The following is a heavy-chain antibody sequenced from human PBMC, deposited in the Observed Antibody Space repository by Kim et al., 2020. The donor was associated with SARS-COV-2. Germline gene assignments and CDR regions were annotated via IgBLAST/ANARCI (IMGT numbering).Heavy chain of an antibody. CDR3: ARVVGERWFGELLSGAWRANPQMGGDY. D-gene: IGHD3-10*01. CDR2: ISAYNGNT. CDR1: GYTFTSYG. V-gene: IGHV1-18*01. Sequence: ASVKVSCKASGYTFTSYGISWVRQAPGQGLEWMGWISAYNGNTNYAQKLQGRVTMTTDTSTSTAYMELRSLRSDDTAVYYCARVVGERWFGELLSGAWRANPQMGGDYWGQGTLVTVSS. J-gene: IGHJ4*02.